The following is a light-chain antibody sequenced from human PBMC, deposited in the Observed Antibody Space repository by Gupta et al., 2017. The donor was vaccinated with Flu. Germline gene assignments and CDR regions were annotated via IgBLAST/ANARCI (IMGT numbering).Light chain of an antibody. Sequence: ITVSCTGASSDVDDFDSVSWFQQHPGEAPKLIIYNVIGRPSRVSNRFSGSKSGNTASLTISGLQPEDEADYYCSSFTSHNTYVFGTGTKVTVL. CDR3: SSFTSHNTYV. CDR2: NVI. J-gene: IGLJ1*01. V-gene: IGLV2-14*03. CDR1: SSDVDDFDS.